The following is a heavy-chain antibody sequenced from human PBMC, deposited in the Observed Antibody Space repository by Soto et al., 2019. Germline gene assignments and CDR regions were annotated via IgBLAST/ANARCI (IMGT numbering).Heavy chain of an antibody. Sequence: ASVKVSCKASGYTFTGYYMHWVRQAPGQGLEWMGWINPNSGGTNYAQKFQGRVTMTRDTSISTAYMALSRLRSDDTAVYDCARDGGYYYDSSGYSWGQGTLVTVSS. J-gene: IGHJ4*02. CDR1: GYTFTGYY. CDR2: INPNSGGT. V-gene: IGHV1-2*02. D-gene: IGHD3-22*01. CDR3: ARDGGYYYDSSGYS.